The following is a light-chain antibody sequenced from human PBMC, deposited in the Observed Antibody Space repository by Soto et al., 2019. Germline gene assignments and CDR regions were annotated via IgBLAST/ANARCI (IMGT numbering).Light chain of an antibody. CDR2: GLF. CDR1: QSVDSN. CDR3: QQYNHWWT. J-gene: IGKJ1*01. V-gene: IGKV3-15*01. Sequence: EILMTQSPATLSVSPGERATLSCRASQSVDSNLAWYQQKPVQAPRHLIYGLFSRAPGISARFSGSGSGTEFTLTISSLQSEVFGGYYCQQYNHWWTFGQGTKVEI.